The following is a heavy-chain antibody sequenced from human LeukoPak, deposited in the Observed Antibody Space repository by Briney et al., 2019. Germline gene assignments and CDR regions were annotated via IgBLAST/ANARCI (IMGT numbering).Heavy chain of an antibody. CDR2: IYYSGST. CDR3: ASGGRRTTVTTFDY. V-gene: IGHV4-59*08. D-gene: IGHD4-17*01. J-gene: IGHJ4*02. Sequence: SETLSLTCTVSGGSISSYYWSWIRQPPGKGLEWIGYIYYSGSTNYNPSLKSRVTISADTSKNQFSLKLSSVTAADTAVYYCASGGRRTTVTTFDYWGQGTLVTVSS. CDR1: GGSISSYY.